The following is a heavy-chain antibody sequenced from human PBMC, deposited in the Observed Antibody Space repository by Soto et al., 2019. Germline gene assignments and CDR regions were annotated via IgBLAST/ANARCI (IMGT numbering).Heavy chain of an antibody. CDR3: ARVRWGGTFLGFDH. D-gene: IGHD3-16*01. CDR2: VNYSGST. Sequence: QVQLQESGPGLVRPSQTLSLTCSVSGGSITSAGYYWSWIRQHPGKGLERLGYVNYSGSTHHHPSLKSRLTISADRSRTQFSLELTSVAAADTGVYYCARVRWGGTFLGFDHWGQGTLVTVSS. J-gene: IGHJ4*02. CDR1: GGSITSAGYY. V-gene: IGHV4-31*03.